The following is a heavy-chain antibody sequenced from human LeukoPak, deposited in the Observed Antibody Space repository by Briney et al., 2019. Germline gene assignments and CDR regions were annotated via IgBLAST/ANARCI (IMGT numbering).Heavy chain of an antibody. CDR1: GASVSSHF. D-gene: IGHD1-26*01. V-gene: IGHV4-59*02. CDR2: ISNRGGT. Sequence: SETLSLTCGVSGASVSSHFWSWIRQTPGMGLEWIGYISNRGGTGYNPSLRSRVTISVDAPKNEVSLNVRSVSAADTAVYYCAKGVSGTYYAFDVWGQGRTV. J-gene: IGHJ3*01. CDR3: AKGVSGTYYAFDV.